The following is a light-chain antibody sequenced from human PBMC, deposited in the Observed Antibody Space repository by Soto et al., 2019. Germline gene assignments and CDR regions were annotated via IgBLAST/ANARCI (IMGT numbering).Light chain of an antibody. CDR3: QQYLSYPWT. CDR1: QTINRW. V-gene: IGKV1-5*03. Sequence: DIQMTQSPSTLSASVGDTVIITCRASQTINRWLAWYQQKSGKAPKVLIYMASNLERGDPSRFSGSGSGTEFTLTLSNLQPDDFAPYYCQQYLSYPWTFGQGTKVEIK. J-gene: IGKJ1*01. CDR2: MAS.